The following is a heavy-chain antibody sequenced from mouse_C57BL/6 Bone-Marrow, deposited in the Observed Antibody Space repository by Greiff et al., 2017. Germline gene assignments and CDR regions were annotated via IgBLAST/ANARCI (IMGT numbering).Heavy chain of an antibody. CDR3: ARWGITTVPGR. Sequence: EVQGVESGPELVKPGASVKISCKASGYSFTGYYMHWVKQSHGNILDWIGYIYPYNGVSSYNQKFKGKATLTVDKSSSTAYMELRSLTSEDSEVYYCARWGITTVPGRWGQGTLVTVSA. V-gene: IGHV1-31*01. CDR1: GYSFTGYY. CDR2: IYPYNGVS. J-gene: IGHJ3*01. D-gene: IGHD1-1*01.